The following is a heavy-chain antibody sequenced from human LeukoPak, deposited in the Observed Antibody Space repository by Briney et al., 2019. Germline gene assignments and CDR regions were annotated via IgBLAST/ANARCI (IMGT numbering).Heavy chain of an antibody. J-gene: IGHJ4*02. CDR2: IYYSGCT. D-gene: IGHD1-26*01. V-gene: IGHV4-31*03. Sequence: PSQTLSLTCTVPGDSISSGGYSWSWFRQHPGKGLEGIGYIYYSGCTYYNPSLKSRVTISVDTSKNQFSLKLSSVTAADTAVYYCAREGGSYGSFDYWGQGTLVTVPS. CDR1: GDSISSGGYS. CDR3: AREGGSYGSFDY.